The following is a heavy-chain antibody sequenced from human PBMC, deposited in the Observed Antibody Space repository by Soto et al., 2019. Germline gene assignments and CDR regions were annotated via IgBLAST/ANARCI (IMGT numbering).Heavy chain of an antibody. V-gene: IGHV1-69*01. CDR3: ARDDATYCGGDCYRYFFYGLDV. CDR1: GGTFINHA. D-gene: IGHD2-21*02. CDR2: IIPMFGTA. J-gene: IGHJ6*02. Sequence: QVQLVQSGAEVKKPGSSVKISCKASGGTFINHAFSWVRQAPGQGLEWMGGIIPMFGTADYLQKFQGRVTITADESTTTAHMELSSLRSDDSAVYYCARDDATYCGGDCYRYFFYGLDVWGQGTTVTVSS.